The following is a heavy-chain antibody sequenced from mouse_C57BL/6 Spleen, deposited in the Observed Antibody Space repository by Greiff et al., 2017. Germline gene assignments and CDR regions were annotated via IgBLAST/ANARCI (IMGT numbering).Heavy chain of an antibody. CDR2: IYPGDGDT. D-gene: IGHD2-2*01. CDR1: GYAFSSSW. Sequence: QVQLQQSGPELVKPGASVKISCKASGYAFSSSWMNWVKQRPGKGLEWIGRIYPGDGDTNYNGKFKGKATLTADKSSSTAYMQLSSLTSEGSAVFFCGYGYPTWFACWGQGALVTVSA. CDR3: GYGYPTWFAC. J-gene: IGHJ3*01. V-gene: IGHV1-82*01.